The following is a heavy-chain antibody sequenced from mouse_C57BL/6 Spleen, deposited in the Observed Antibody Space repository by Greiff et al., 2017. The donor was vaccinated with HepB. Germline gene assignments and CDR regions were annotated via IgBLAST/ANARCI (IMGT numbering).Heavy chain of an antibody. D-gene: IGHD1-1*01. CDR1: GYAFSSYW. Sequence: VQLQQSGAELVKPGASVKISCKASGYAFSSYWMNWVKQRPGKGLEWIGQIYPGDGDTNYNGKFKGKATLTADKSSSTACMQLSSLTSEDSAVYFCARGNYGSSFDYWGQGTTLTVSS. J-gene: IGHJ2*01. V-gene: IGHV1-80*01. CDR3: ARGNYGSSFDY. CDR2: IYPGDGDT.